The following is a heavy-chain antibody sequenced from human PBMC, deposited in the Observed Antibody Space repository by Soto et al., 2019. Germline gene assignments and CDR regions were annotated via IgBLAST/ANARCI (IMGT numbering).Heavy chain of an antibody. J-gene: IGHJ6*02. CDR3: AKSGITGTTETYYYGMDV. CDR1: GFTFSSYA. CDR2: ISGSGGST. D-gene: IGHD1-20*01. Sequence: GGSLRLSCAASGFTFSSYAMSWVRQAPGKGLEWVSAISGSGGSTYYADSVKGRFTISRDNSKNTLYLQMNSLRAEDTAVYYCAKSGITGTTETYYYGMDVWGQGTTVTVSS. V-gene: IGHV3-23*01.